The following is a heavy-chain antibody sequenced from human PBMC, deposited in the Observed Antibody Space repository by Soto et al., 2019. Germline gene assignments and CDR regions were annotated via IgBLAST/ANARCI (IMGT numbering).Heavy chain of an antibody. V-gene: IGHV4-38-2*01. CDR1: GYSISSGYY. CDR2: IYHSGST. D-gene: IGHD6-19*01. CDR3: ARATHSSGWYYFDY. Sequence: ETLSLTCAVSGYSISSGYYWGWIRQPPGKGLEWIGSIYHSGSTYYNPSLKSRVTISVDTSKNQFSLKLSSVTAADTAVYYCARATHSSGWYYFDYWGQGTLVTVSS. J-gene: IGHJ4*02.